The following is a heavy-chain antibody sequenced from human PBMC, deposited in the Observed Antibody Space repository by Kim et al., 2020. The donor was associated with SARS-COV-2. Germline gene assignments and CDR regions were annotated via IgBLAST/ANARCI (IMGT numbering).Heavy chain of an antibody. D-gene: IGHD3-10*01. J-gene: IGHJ4*02. Sequence: SPSFQGHVTISADKSISTAYLQWSSLKASDTAMYYCARHALYGSGLSFDYWGQGTLVTVSS. CDR3: ARHALYGSGLSFDY. V-gene: IGHV5-10-1*01.